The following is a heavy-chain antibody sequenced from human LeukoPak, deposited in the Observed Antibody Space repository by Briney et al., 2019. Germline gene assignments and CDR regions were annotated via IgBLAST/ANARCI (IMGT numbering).Heavy chain of an antibody. V-gene: IGHV4-31*03. Sequence: SETPSLTCTVSGGSINSGDYFWSWIRQHPGKGLEWIGYIYYSGSTYYNPSLKSRVTISVDTSKNQFSLNLSSVTAADTALYYCASAPTYYSTPSGYPSWGQGTLVTVSS. CDR3: ASAPTYYSTPSGYPS. D-gene: IGHD3-22*01. CDR2: IYYSGST. J-gene: IGHJ5*02. CDR1: GGSINSGDYF.